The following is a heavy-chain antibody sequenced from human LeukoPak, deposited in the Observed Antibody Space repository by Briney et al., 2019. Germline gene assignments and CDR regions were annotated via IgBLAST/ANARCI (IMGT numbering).Heavy chain of an antibody. CDR3: ARDYYGSGSYSYYFDY. V-gene: IGHV4-61*02. J-gene: IGHJ4*02. D-gene: IGHD3-10*01. CDR2: IYTSGST. Sequence: PSQTLSLTCTVSGGSISSGSYYWSWIRQPAGKGLERIGRIYTSGSTNYNPSLKSRVTISVDTSKNQFSLKLSSVTAADTAVYYCARDYYGSGSYSYYFDYWGQGTLVTVSS. CDR1: GGSISSGSYY.